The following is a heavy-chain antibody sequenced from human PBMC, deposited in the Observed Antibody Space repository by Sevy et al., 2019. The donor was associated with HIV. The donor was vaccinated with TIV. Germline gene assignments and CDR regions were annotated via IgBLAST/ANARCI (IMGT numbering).Heavy chain of an antibody. J-gene: IGHJ4*02. CDR2: ISSSSSYI. V-gene: IGHV3-21*01. D-gene: IGHD2-8*02. CDR3: AREASHFYTGC. Sequence: GGSLRLSCAASGFTFSSYSMNWVRQAPGKGLEWVSSISSSSSYIYYADSVKGRCTISSDNAKNALYLQMNSLRAEDTAVYYCAREASHFYTGCWGQGTLVTVSS. CDR1: GFTFSSYS.